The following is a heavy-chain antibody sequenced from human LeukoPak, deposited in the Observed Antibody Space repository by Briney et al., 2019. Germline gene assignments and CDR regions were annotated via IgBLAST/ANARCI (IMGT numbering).Heavy chain of an antibody. Sequence: GGSLRLSCAASGFTFSNYGMHWVRQAPGKGLEWVAVISYDGSNKYYADSVKGRFTISRDNSKNTLYLQMNSLRAEDTAVYYCARVGYYYDSSGYYHLDAFDIWGQGTMVTVSS. CDR2: ISYDGSNK. V-gene: IGHV3-30*03. D-gene: IGHD3-22*01. CDR3: ARVGYYYDSSGYYHLDAFDI. J-gene: IGHJ3*02. CDR1: GFTFSNYG.